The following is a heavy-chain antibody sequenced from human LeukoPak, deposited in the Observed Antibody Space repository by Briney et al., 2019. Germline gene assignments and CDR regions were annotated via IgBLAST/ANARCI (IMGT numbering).Heavy chain of an antibody. CDR1: GDSISSGGYY. Sequence: SETLSLTCTVSGDSISSGGYYWSWIRQHPGKGLEWIGYIFYSGSTYYNPSLKSRVTISVDTSKNQFSLKLSSVTAADTAVYFCARVGLSSSHYFGTDAFDIWGQGTMVTVSS. CDR3: ARVGLSSSHYFGTDAFDI. D-gene: IGHD2/OR15-2a*01. CDR2: IFYSGST. V-gene: IGHV4-31*03. J-gene: IGHJ3*02.